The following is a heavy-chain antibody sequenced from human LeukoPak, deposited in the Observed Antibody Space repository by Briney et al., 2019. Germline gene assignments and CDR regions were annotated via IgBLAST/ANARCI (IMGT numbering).Heavy chain of an antibody. V-gene: IGHV4-4*02. CDR3: ARSDYIWGSYRVYDY. Sequence: SGTLSLTCAVSGGSINSRSWWSWVRQAPGKGLAWIGEISHSENTNYNPSLKSRVTTSIDKSNNQFSLNLTSVTAADTAVYYCARSDYIWGSYRVYDYWGQGTLVTVSS. D-gene: IGHD3-16*02. J-gene: IGHJ4*02. CDR2: ISHSENT. CDR1: GGSINSRSW.